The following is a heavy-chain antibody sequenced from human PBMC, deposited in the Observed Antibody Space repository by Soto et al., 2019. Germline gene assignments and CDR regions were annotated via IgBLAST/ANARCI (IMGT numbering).Heavy chain of an antibody. J-gene: IGHJ4*02. CDR2: ISGSGGST. CDR3: ARPRFSSAWLPEHHWDH. V-gene: IGHV3-23*01. CDR1: GFTFSNYG. D-gene: IGHD2-2*01. Sequence: EVQLLESGGGLIQPGGSLSLSCAASGFTFSNYGMSWVRQAPGKGLEWVSGISGSGGSTYYADSVKGRFTISRDNSQNTLYLQRSSLRAEDTAVYYCARPRFSSAWLPEHHWDHWGQGALVTVSS.